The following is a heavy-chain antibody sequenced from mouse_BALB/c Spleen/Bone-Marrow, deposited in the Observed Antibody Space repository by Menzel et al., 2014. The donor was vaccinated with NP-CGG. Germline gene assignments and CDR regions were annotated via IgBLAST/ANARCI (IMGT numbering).Heavy chain of an antibody. V-gene: IGHV1-14*01. CDR2: INPYYDVT. CDR3: ARGADFDY. Sequence: EVQLVESGPELVKPGASVKMSCKASEYTFLNYVMHWVKQKPGQGLEWIGYINPYYDVTKYNEKFKGKATLTSDKSSSTAYMELSSLTSEDSAVYYCARGADFDYWGHGTTLTVSS. D-gene: IGHD3-3*01. CDR1: EYTFLNYV. J-gene: IGHJ2*01.